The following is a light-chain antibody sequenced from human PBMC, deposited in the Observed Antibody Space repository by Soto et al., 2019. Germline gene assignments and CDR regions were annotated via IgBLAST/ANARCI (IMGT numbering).Light chain of an antibody. CDR2: NTS. Sequence: ETVLPQSPVTLSLSPGERAPLCSRASQSVSSSYLAWYQQKPGQAPRLLIYNTSSRATGIPDRFSGSGSGTDFTLSISRLEPEDFAVYYCQHYGGSFIFGPGTKVDIK. J-gene: IGKJ3*01. CDR1: QSVSSSY. V-gene: IGKV3-20*01. CDR3: QHYGGSFI.